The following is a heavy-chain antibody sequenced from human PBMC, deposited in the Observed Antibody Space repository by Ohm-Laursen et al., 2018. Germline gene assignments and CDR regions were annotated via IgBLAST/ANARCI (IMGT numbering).Heavy chain of an antibody. V-gene: IGHV3-15*01. Sequence: SLRLSCAASGITFRNAWMTWVRQAPGKGLEWVGRIKSKADGGTTDYAAPVKGRFTISRDDSKNTLYLQMNGLKTEDTAVYYCTTDFLGYGDYVGSFDYWGQGTLVTVSS. J-gene: IGHJ4*02. CDR3: TTDFLGYGDYVGSFDY. CDR2: IKSKADGGTT. CDR1: GITFRNAW. D-gene: IGHD4-17*01.